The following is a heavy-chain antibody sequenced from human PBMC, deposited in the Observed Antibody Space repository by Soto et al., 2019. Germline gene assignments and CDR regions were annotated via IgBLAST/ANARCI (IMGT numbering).Heavy chain of an antibody. CDR1: GFTFSSYS. V-gene: IGHV3-48*02. CDR3: AKEGRAAVGTDWFDP. J-gene: IGHJ5*02. CDR2: ISSTSGSI. Sequence: VQLEESGGGLVQPGGSLRLSCAASGFTFSSYSMNWVRQAPGKGLAWVSYISSTSGSIHYADSVKGRFTISRDNAKNSVYLQMNSLRDEDTAVYYCAKEGRAAVGTDWFDPWGQGTLVTVSS. D-gene: IGHD6-13*01.